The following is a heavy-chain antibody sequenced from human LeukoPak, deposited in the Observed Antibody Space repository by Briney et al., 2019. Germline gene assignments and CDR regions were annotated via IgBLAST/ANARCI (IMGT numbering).Heavy chain of an antibody. D-gene: IGHD3-3*01. V-gene: IGHV3-7*01. CDR1: GFTFSTFL. CDR3: AREPFWSGYYSNLHFDY. J-gene: IGHJ4*02. CDR2: IKEGGSEK. Sequence: GGSLRLSCAASGFTFSTFLMSWVRQTPGKGLEWVANIKEGGSEKNYVDSVKGRFTISRDNAKNSLYLQMNSLRVEDTAVYYCAREPFWSGYYSNLHFDYWGQGTLVTVSS.